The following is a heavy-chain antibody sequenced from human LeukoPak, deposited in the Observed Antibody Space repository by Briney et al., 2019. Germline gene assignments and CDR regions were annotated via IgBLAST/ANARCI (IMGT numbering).Heavy chain of an antibody. CDR2: IIPIFGTA. V-gene: IGHV1-69*05. D-gene: IGHD2-21*02. CDR3: ARLRLHYYYYYMDV. Sequence: ASVKVSCKASGGTFSSYAISWVRQAPGQGLEWMGRIIPIFGTANYAQKFQGRVTITTDESTSTAYMGLSSLRSEDTAVYYCARLRLHYYYYYMDVWGKGTTVTVSS. J-gene: IGHJ6*03. CDR1: GGTFSSYA.